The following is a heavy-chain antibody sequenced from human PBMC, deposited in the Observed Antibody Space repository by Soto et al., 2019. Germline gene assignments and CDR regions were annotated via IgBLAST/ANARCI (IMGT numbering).Heavy chain of an antibody. J-gene: IGHJ6*03. CDR1: AFTFSSYG. Sequence: PGGCLRLSYAASAFTFSSYGMHWVRQAPGKGLEWVAVISYDGSNKYYADSVKGRFTISRDNSKNTLYLQMNSLRAEDTAVYYCAKDPAGCSGHCYYYMDVWGKGTTVTVSS. CDR3: AKDPAGCSGHCYYYMDV. D-gene: IGHD6-19*01. CDR2: ISYDGSNK. V-gene: IGHV3-30*18.